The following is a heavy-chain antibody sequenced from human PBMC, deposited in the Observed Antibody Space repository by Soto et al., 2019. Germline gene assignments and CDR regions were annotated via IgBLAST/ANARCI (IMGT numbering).Heavy chain of an antibody. D-gene: IGHD2-2*01. CDR2: ISGSGGST. V-gene: IGHV3-23*01. CDR1: GITFTAYA. Sequence: EVQLLESGGGLVQPGGSLRLSCAASGITFTAYAMSWVRQAPGKGLEWVSSISGSGGSTYYADSVKGRLTISRDNSKNTLYLQMNSLRAEDTAVYYCATINIPAATNFYWGQGTLVTVSS. CDR3: ATINIPAATNFY. J-gene: IGHJ4*02.